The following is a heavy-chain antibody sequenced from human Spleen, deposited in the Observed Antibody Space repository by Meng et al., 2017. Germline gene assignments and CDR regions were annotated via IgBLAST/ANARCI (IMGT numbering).Heavy chain of an antibody. D-gene: IGHD3-10*01. CDR2: IKQDGSEK. CDR3: AIEASGGMDV. V-gene: IGHV3-7*03. Sequence: GGSLRLSCAASGFTFSSYWMSWVRQAPGKGLEWVANIKQDGSEKNYVDSVKGRFTISRDNAKNSLFLQMNSLRAEDTAVYYCAIEASGGMDVWGQGTTVTVSS. CDR1: GFTFSSYW. J-gene: IGHJ6*02.